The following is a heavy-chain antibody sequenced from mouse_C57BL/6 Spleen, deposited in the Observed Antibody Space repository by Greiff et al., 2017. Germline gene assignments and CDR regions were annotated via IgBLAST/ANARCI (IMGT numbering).Heavy chain of an antibody. CDR2: IDPSDSYT. V-gene: IGHV1-59*01. J-gene: IGHJ4*01. CDR1: GYTFTSYW. CDR3: ARGGSSFYYAMDY. Sequence: QVQLQQPGAELVRPGTSVKLSCKASGYTFTSYWMHWVKQRPGQGLEWIGVIDPSDSYTNYNQKFKGKATLTVDTSSSTAYMQLSSLTSEDSAVYYCARGGSSFYYAMDYWGQGTSVTVSS. D-gene: IGHD1-1*01.